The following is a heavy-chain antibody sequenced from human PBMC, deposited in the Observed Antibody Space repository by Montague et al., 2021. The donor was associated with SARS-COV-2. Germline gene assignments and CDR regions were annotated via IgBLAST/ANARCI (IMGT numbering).Heavy chain of an antibody. V-gene: IGHV3-48*02. CDR2: FSSSSTNI. J-gene: IGHJ3*02. CDR1: GFTLSSYS. CDR3: ARDAGDQWNIGGYALDM. Sequence: SLRLSCAASGFTLSSYSMNWVRQAPGKGLEWVSYFSSSSTNINFADSVKGRFTISRDIAKNSLYLQMDSLTDEDTAVYYCARDAGDQWNIGGYALDMWGQGTMVTVSS. D-gene: IGHD1/OR15-1a*01.